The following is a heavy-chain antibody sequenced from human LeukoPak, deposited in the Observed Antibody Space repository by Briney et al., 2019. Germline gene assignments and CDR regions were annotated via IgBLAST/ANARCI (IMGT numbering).Heavy chain of an antibody. D-gene: IGHD4-17*01. CDR1: GFTVSSNY. V-gene: IGHV3-53*01. CDR3: AKRMTTVTTGGDY. J-gene: IGHJ4*02. CDR2: IYSGGST. Sequence: GGSLRLSCAASGFTVSSNYMSWVRQAPGKGLEWVSVIYSGGSTYYADSVKGRFTISRDNSKNTLYLQMNSLRAEDTAVYYCAKRMTTVTTGGDYWGQGTLVTVSS.